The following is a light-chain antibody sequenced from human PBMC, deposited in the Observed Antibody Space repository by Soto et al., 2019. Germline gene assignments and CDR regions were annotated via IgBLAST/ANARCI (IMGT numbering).Light chain of an antibody. J-gene: IGKJ1*01. CDR3: QQDNSFPT. V-gene: IGKV1-5*03. CDR2: KAS. CDR1: QSISSW. Sequence: DIQMTQSPSTLSASVGDRVTITCRASQSISSWLAWYQQKPGKAPKLLLYKASSLESGVPSRFSGSGSGTEFTLTISSLQPDDLATYYCQQDNSFPTFGHGTKVEIK.